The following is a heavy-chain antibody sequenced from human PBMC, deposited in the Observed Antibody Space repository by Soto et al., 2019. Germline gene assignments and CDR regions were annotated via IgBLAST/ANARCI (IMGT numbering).Heavy chain of an antibody. CDR3: ARATGYYYYGMDV. CDR2: IYHSGST. Sequence: PSETLSLTCAVSGGSISSGGYSWSWIRQPPGKGLEWIGYIYHSGSTYYNTSLKSRVTISVDRSKNQFSLKLSSVTAADTAVYYCARATGYYYYGMDVWGQGTTVTVSS. V-gene: IGHV4-30-2*01. J-gene: IGHJ6*02. CDR1: GGSISSGGYS.